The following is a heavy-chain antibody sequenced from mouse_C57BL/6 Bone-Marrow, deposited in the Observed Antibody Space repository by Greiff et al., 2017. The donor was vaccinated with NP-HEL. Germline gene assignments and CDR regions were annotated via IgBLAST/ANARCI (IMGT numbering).Heavy chain of an antibody. CDR1: GYAFSSSW. V-gene: IGHV1-82*01. J-gene: IGHJ3*01. CDR3: ARGRTVVAPFAY. D-gene: IGHD1-1*01. Sequence: VQLQQSGPELVKPGASVKISCKASGYAFSSSWMNWVKQRPGKGLEWIGRIYPGDGDTNYNGKFKGKATLTADKSSSTAYMQLSSLTSEDSAVYFCARGRTVVAPFAYWGQGTLVTVSA. CDR2: IYPGDGDT.